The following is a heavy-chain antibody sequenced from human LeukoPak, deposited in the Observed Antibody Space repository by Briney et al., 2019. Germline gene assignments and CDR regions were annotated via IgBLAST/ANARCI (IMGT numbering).Heavy chain of an antibody. J-gene: IGHJ4*02. D-gene: IGHD3-22*01. CDR2: ISGGGETT. Sequence: PGGSLRLSCAASGFTFSSYGMGWVRQAPGKGLEWVSSISGGGETTYYADSVKGRFPISRDNSKNTLYLQMNSLRAEDTAVYYCAMYSYDSSGYYYPFDYWGQGTLVTVSS. V-gene: IGHV3-23*01. CDR1: GFTFSSYG. CDR3: AMYSYDSSGYYYPFDY.